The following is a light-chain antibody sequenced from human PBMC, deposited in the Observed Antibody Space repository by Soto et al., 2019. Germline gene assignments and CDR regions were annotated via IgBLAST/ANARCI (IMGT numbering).Light chain of an antibody. CDR1: QSISSY. CDR3: QQSYSTPPN. V-gene: IGKV1-39*01. J-gene: IGKJ2*01. CDR2: AAS. Sequence: DIQMTQSPSSLSASVGDRVTITCRASQSISSYLNWYQQKPGKAPKLLIYAASSLQSGVPSRFSGSGSGTDFTLTISSLQPEDFETYYCQQSYSTPPNFGQGTQLEIK.